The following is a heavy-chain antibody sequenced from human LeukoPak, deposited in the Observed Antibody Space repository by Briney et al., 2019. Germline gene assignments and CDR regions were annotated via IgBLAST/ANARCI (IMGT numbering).Heavy chain of an antibody. V-gene: IGHV3-30*01. CDR1: GFTFSSYA. CDR2: ISYDGSNK. D-gene: IGHD2-15*01. Sequence: PGRSLRLSCAASGFTFSSYAMHWVRQAPGKGLEWVAVISYDGSNKYYADSVKGRFTISRDNSKNTLYLQMNSLRAEDTAVYYCARDGLHCSGGSCYSRPDYWGQGTLVTVSS. CDR3: ARDGLHCSGGSCYSRPDY. J-gene: IGHJ4*02.